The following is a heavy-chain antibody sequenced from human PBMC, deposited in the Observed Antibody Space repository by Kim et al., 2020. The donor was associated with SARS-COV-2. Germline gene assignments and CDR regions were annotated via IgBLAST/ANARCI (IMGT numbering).Heavy chain of an antibody. CDR1: GYTFTSYA. Sequence: ASVKVSCKASGYTFTSYAMHWVRQAPGQRLEWMGWINAGNGNTKYSQKFQGRVTITRDTSASTAYMELSSLRSEDTAVYYCARCGADPTANTYYYGSGSSGLWYYYYYGMDVWGQGTTVTVSS. J-gene: IGHJ6*02. CDR2: INAGNGNT. CDR3: ARCGADPTANTYYYGSGSSGLWYYYYYGMDV. D-gene: IGHD3-10*01. V-gene: IGHV1-3*01.